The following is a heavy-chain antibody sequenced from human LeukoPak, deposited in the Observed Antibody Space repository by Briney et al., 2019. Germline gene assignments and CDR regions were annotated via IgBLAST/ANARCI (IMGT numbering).Heavy chain of an antibody. Sequence: GASVKVSCKASGGTFSSYAISWVRQAPGQGLEWMGWISAYNGNTNYAQKLQGRVTMTTDTTTSTAYMELRRLRADDTAVYYCARGRVDIVGERYFDYWGQGTLVTVSS. J-gene: IGHJ4*02. CDR3: ARGRVDIVGERYFDY. CDR1: GGTFSSYA. CDR2: ISAYNGNT. D-gene: IGHD1-26*01. V-gene: IGHV1-18*01.